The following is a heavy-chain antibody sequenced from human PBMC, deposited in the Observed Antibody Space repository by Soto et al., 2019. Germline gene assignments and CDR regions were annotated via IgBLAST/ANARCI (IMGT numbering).Heavy chain of an antibody. V-gene: IGHV3-30*03. Sequence: GGSLRLSCAASGFTFNSYGMHWVRQAPGKGLEWVVVISFDGRNTYYADSVKGRFTISRDNAKNSLYLQMNSLRAEDTAVYYCARHPERIAQIGWFDPWGQGT. CDR3: ARHPERIAQIGWFDP. CDR1: GFTFNSYG. D-gene: IGHD6-13*01. CDR2: ISFDGRNT. J-gene: IGHJ5*02.